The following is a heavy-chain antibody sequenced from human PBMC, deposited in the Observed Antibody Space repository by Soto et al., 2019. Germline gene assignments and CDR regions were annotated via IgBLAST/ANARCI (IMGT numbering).Heavy chain of an antibody. Sequence: GGSLRLSCAASGFILSSYSMHWVRQAPGKGLEWVALIWYDGSKENYADSVKGRFTIYRDNSENTLYLQMNSLRAEDTAVYYYATDSTATSSGVDYWGQGTMVTVSS. CDR1: GFILSSYS. V-gene: IGHV3-33*01. CDR3: ATDSTATSSGVDY. CDR2: IWYDGSKE. D-gene: IGHD2-8*02. J-gene: IGHJ4*02.